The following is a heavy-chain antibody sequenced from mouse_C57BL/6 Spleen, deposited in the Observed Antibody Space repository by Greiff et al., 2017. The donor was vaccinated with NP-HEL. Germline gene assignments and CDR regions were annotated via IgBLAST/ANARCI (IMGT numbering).Heavy chain of an antibody. V-gene: IGHV1-82*01. Sequence: QVQLKESGPELVEPGASVKISCKASGYAFSSSWMNWVKQRPGKGLEWIGRIYPGDGDTNYNGKFKGKATLTADKSSSTAYMQLSSLTSEDSAVYFCNWHFDYWGQGTTLTVSS. CDR1: GYAFSSSW. CDR3: NWHFDY. CDR2: IYPGDGDT. D-gene: IGHD4-1*01. J-gene: IGHJ2*01.